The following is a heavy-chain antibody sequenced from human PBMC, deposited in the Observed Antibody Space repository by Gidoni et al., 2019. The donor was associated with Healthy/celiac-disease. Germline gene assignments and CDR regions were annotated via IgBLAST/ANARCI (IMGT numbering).Heavy chain of an antibody. V-gene: IGHV5-51*01. CDR3: ARKGTTLPTEWFDP. J-gene: IGHJ5*02. CDR1: GYSFTSYW. Sequence: EVQLVQPGAAVKKHGESLKVYCKGSGYSFTSYWIGWVRQLPGKGLEWMGIHYPGDADTRYSPSFQGQVTISADTSISTAYLQWSSLKASDTAMYYCARKGTTLPTEWFDPWGQGTLVTVSS. D-gene: IGHD1-1*01. CDR2: HYPGDADT.